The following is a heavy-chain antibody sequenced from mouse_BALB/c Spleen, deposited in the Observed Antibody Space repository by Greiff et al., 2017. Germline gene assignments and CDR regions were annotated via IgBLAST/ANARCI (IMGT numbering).Heavy chain of an antibody. Sequence: EVQLVESGGGLVKPGGSLKLSCAASGFTFSSYAMSWVRQTPEKRLEWVASISSGGSTYYPDSVKGRFTISRDNARNILYLQMSSLRSEDTAMYYCARGYYRYDSYFDYWGQGTTLTVSS. D-gene: IGHD2-14*01. CDR1: GFTFSSYA. V-gene: IGHV5-6-5*01. J-gene: IGHJ2*01. CDR3: ARGYYRYDSYFDY. CDR2: ISSGGST.